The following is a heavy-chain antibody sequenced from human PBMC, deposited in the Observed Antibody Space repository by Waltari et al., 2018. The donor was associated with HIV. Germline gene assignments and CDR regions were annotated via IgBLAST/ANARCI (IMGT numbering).Heavy chain of an antibody. CDR3: ARGEQWGVVVDACYGLDI. J-gene: IGHJ6*02. CDR1: TFWLSSCR. V-gene: IGHV3-7*01. CDR2: RNQDASKN. Sequence: LVESRGGVLKLAGAVRLFCDGSTFWLSSCRIVWVRQASGKGTECVANRNQDASKNNYADSVKCRYSVATENRKCSVLLEMNRVRAQDTAMHLGARGEQWGVVVDACYGLDIWGRGTRGIGSS. D-gene: IGHD6-19*01.